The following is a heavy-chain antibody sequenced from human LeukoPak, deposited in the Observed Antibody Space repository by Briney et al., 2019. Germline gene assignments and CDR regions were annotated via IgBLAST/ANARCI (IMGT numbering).Heavy chain of an antibody. D-gene: IGHD3-16*02. CDR2: IIPILGIA. Sequence: SVKVSCKASGATFSSYAISWVRQAPGQGLEWMERIIPILGIANYAQKFQGRVTITADKSTSTAYMELSSLRSEDTAVYYCAREAIRLRLGELSLLGYFDYWGQGTLVTVSS. V-gene: IGHV1-69*04. CDR3: AREAIRLRLGELSLLGYFDY. CDR1: GATFSSYA. J-gene: IGHJ4*02.